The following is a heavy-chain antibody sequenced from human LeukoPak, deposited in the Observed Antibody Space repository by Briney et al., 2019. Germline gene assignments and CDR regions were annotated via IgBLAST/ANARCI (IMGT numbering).Heavy chain of an antibody. CDR2: INPNSGGT. Sequence: ASVKVSCKASGYTFTGYYMHWVRQAPGQGLEWMGWINPNSGGTNYAQKFQGRVTMTRDTSISTAYMELSRLRSDDTAVYYCARDPSAARPGYYYYYYMDVWGKGTTVTVSS. V-gene: IGHV1-2*02. D-gene: IGHD6-6*01. CDR3: ARDPSAARPGYYYYYYMDV. J-gene: IGHJ6*03. CDR1: GYTFTGYY.